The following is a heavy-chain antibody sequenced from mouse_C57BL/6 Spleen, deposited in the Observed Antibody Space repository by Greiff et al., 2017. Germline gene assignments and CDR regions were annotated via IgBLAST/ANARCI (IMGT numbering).Heavy chain of an antibody. V-gene: IGHV1-26*01. D-gene: IGHD1-1*01. Sequence: VQLQQSGPELVKPGASVKISCKASGYTFTDYYMNWVKQSHGKSLEWIGDINPNNGGTSYNQKFKGKATLTVDKSSSTAYMELRSLTSEDSAVYYCARFYYGSFYYYAMDYWGQGTSVTVSS. CDR3: ARFYYGSFYYYAMDY. CDR1: GYTFTDYY. CDR2: INPNNGGT. J-gene: IGHJ4*01.